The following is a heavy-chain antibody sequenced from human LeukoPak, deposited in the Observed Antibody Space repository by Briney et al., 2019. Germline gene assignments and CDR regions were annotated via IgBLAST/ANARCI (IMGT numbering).Heavy chain of an antibody. J-gene: IGHJ4*02. Sequence: SETLSLTCTVSGGSISSYYWSWIRQPPGKGLKWIGYIYYSGSTNYNPSLKSRVTISVDTSKNQFSLKLSSVTAADTAVYYCAGSIAVAVRSFDYWGQGTLVTVSS. CDR2: IYYSGST. CDR1: GGSISSYY. CDR3: AGSIAVAVRSFDY. V-gene: IGHV4-59*01. D-gene: IGHD6-19*01.